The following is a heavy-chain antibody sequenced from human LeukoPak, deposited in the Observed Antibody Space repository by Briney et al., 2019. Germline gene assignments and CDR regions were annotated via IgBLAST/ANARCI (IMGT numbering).Heavy chain of an antibody. CDR2: INHSGST. D-gene: IGHD6-13*01. Sequence: SETLSLTCAVYGGSFSGYYWSWIRQPPGKGLEWIGEINHSGSTNYNPSLKSRVTISVDTFKNQFSLKLSSVTAADTAVYYCARGGSSSWYAAEYFQHWGQGTLVTVSS. CDR1: GGSFSGYY. V-gene: IGHV4-34*01. J-gene: IGHJ1*01. CDR3: ARGGSSSWYAAEYFQH.